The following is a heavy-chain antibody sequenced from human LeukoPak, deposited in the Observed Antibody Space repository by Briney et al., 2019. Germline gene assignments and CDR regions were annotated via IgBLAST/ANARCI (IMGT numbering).Heavy chain of an antibody. CDR1: GFTFSTYG. D-gene: IGHD1-26*01. V-gene: IGHV3-33*01. Sequence: GGSLRLSCAASGFTFSTYGMHWVRQAPGKGLEWVTIIWYDGSDAYYADSVKGRFTISRDNSKNTLYLQMNSLRAEDTAVYYCARGIVGATRFDYWGQGTLVTVSS. CDR2: IWYDGSDA. J-gene: IGHJ4*02. CDR3: ARGIVGATRFDY.